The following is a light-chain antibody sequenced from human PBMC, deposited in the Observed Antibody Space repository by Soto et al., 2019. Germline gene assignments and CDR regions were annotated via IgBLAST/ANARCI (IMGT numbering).Light chain of an antibody. CDR3: QQYDSLPFT. CDR1: QDISNF. V-gene: IGKV1-33*01. CDR2: DAS. Sequence: DIQMTQSPSSLSASVGDRVAITCQASQDISNFLNWYQQKPGKDPKLLTYDASDLETGVPSRFSGSGSGTDFTFTISNLQPEDFATYYCQQYDSLPFTFGPGTKVDFK. J-gene: IGKJ3*01.